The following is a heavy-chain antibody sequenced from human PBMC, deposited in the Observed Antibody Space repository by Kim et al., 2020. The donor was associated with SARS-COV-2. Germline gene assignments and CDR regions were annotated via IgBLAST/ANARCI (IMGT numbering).Heavy chain of an antibody. D-gene: IGHD3-10*02. V-gene: IGHV3-7*01. CDR2: INQDGSES. CDR3: ARSVFGDNY. CDR1: GFTFSHDW. Sequence: GGSLRLSCAASGFTFSHDWMTWVRQAPGKGLEWVANINQDGSESYYVDSVKGRFTISRGNAKNSLYLQMNSLRVEDTAVYYCARSVFGDNYWGQGTLV. J-gene: IGHJ4*02.